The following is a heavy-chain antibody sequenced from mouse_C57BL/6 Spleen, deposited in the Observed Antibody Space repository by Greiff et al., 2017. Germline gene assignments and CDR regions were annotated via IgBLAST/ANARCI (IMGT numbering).Heavy chain of an antibody. CDR2: IDPEDGET. J-gene: IGHJ2*01. CDR3: ASITTGYFDD. CDR1: GFNINDYN. Sequence: VQLQQSGAELVKPGASVKLSCTASGFNINDYNMHWVQQRTEQCLQWIGRIDPEDGETKYAPKFQGKATITADTSSNTAYLQLSSLTSEDTAVYYCASITTGYFDDWGQGTTLTVSS. D-gene: IGHD1-2*01. V-gene: IGHV14-2*01.